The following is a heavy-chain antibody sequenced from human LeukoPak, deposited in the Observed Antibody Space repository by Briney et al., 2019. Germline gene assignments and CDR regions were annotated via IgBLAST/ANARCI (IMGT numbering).Heavy chain of an antibody. CDR2: IYYSGST. CDR1: GGSISSSSYY. V-gene: IGHV4-39*07. Sequence: SETLSLTCTVSGGSISSSSYYWGWIRQPPGKGLEWIGSIYYSGSTYYSPSLKSRVTISVDTSKNQFSLKLSSVTAADTAVYYCARFYDYGGNGRFDYWGQGTLVTVSS. D-gene: IGHD4-23*01. J-gene: IGHJ4*02. CDR3: ARFYDYGGNGRFDY.